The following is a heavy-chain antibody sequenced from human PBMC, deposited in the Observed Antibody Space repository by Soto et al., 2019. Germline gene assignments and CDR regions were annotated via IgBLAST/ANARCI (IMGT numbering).Heavy chain of an antibody. CDR1: GFTFSSYA. Sequence: PGGSLRLSCAASGFTFSSYAMSWVRQAPGQGLEWVSGISASGSTTYYSDSVKGRFTISRDNSKNTLYLQMNSLRAEDTAVYYCAKDRKSGSGWYWDYWGQGTLVTVSS. CDR3: AKDRKSGSGWYWDY. D-gene: IGHD6-19*01. V-gene: IGHV3-23*01. J-gene: IGHJ4*02. CDR2: ISASGSTT.